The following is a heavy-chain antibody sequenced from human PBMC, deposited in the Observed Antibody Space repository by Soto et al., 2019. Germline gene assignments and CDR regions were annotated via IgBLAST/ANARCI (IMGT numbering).Heavy chain of an antibody. Sequence: GGSMRLSCAASGFTFSSYSMNWVRQAPGKGLEWVSYISSSSTIYYADSVKGRFTISRDNAKNSLYLQMNSLRDEDTAVYYCARGDLVVVVAAPGYFHPWVKGTLVT. CDR2: ISSSSTI. D-gene: IGHD2-15*01. V-gene: IGHV3-48*02. CDR1: GFTFSSYS. CDR3: ARGDLVVVVAAPGYFHP. J-gene: IGHJ5*02.